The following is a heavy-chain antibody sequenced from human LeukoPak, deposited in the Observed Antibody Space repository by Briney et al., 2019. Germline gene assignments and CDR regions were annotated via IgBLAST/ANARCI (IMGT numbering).Heavy chain of an antibody. CDR3: AKAGTGYSSGPSHFDY. D-gene: IGHD6-19*01. V-gene: IGHV3-23*01. CDR2: ISGSGGST. J-gene: IGHJ4*02. CDR1: GFTFSSYA. Sequence: GGSLRLSCAASGFTFSSYAMSWVRQAPGKGLEWVSAISGSGGSTYYADSVKGRFTISRDNSKNTLYLQMNSLRAEGTAVYYCAKAGTGYSSGPSHFDYWGQGTLVTVSS.